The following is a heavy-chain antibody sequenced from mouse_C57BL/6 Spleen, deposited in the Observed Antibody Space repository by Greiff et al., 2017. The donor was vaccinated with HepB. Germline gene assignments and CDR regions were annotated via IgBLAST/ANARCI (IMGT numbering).Heavy chain of an antibody. V-gene: IGHV1-64*01. CDR3: TRKYYGSSSFFDY. Sequence: QVQLQQPGAELVKPGASVKLSCKASGYTFTSYWMHWAKLRPGQGLEWIGMIPPNSGSTNYNEKFKSKATLTVDKSSSTAYMQLSSLTSEDSAVYYCTRKYYGSSSFFDYWGQGTTLTVSS. CDR1: GYTFTSYW. D-gene: IGHD1-1*01. CDR2: IPPNSGST. J-gene: IGHJ2*01.